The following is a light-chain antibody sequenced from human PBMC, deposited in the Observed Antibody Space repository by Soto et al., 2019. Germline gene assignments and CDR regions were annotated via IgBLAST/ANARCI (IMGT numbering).Light chain of an antibody. J-gene: IGKJ1*01. CDR1: QGISNY. V-gene: IGKV1-17*03. CDR2: AAS. Sequence: DIQMTQSPSAMSASVGDRVNITCRASQGISNYLAWFQLKPGKVPKRLMYAASTLQSGVPSRFSGSGSGTEFTLTIXXXXXXDFATYYCLWHDXXPWTFGQG. CDR3: LWHDXXPWT.